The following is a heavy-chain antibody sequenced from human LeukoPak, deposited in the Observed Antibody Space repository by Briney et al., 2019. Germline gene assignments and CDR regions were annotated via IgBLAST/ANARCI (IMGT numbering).Heavy chain of an antibody. CDR1: GFTFTRYA. V-gene: IGHV3-30*04. J-gene: IGHJ6*02. D-gene: IGHD3-9*01. Sequence: PGGSRRLSCAASGFTFTRYAMYWARQAQSKGLEWVALISYDGSNKYYADSVKGRSTISRDNSKNTVYLQMNSPRAEDTAVYYCARVGGDIVSGHRTGYYYAMDVWGQGTTVTVSS. CDR2: ISYDGSNK. CDR3: ARVGGDIVSGHRTGYYYAMDV.